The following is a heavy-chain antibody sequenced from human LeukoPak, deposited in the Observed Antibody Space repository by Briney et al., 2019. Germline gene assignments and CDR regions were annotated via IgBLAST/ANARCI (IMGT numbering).Heavy chain of an antibody. CDR2: IYFSGST. CDR3: ARSPSGSSSRWFDP. D-gene: IGHD1-26*01. CDR1: GGTFNTNTYY. Sequence: KPSETLSLTCTVSGGTFNTNTYYWAWIRQPPGKGLEWLGSIYFSGSTFYNPSLKSRVTISVDNSKNQISLKLSSVTAADTAVYYCARSPSGSSSRWFDPWGQGTLVTVSS. V-gene: IGHV4-39*07. J-gene: IGHJ5*02.